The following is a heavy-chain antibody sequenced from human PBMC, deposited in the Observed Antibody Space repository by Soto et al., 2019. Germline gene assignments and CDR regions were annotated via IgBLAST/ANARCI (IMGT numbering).Heavy chain of an antibody. J-gene: IGHJ4*02. Sequence: GGSLRLSCAASGFTVSSNYMTWVRQAPGKGLEWVSVIYSGGSTYYADSVKGRFTISRRNSKNTLFLQMNSLRVEDTAVYYCARRALLGDYALSYYFDYWGQGTLVTVSS. CDR3: ARRALLGDYALSYYFDY. D-gene: IGHD4-17*01. CDR1: GFTVSSNY. V-gene: IGHV3-53*04. CDR2: IYSGGST.